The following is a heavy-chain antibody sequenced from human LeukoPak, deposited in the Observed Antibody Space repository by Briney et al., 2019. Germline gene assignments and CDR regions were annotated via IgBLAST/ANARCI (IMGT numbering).Heavy chain of an antibody. Sequence: GGSLRLSCAASGFTFSSYAMPWVRQAPGKGLEWVSAISGGGGNAYYADSVKGRFTISRDSSMNRLYLQMNSLKAGDTAVYYCAKAVGATRGYYYSGMDVWGQGTTVTVSS. CDR2: ISGGGGNA. CDR1: GFTFSSYA. D-gene: IGHD1-26*01. J-gene: IGHJ6*01. V-gene: IGHV3-23*01. CDR3: AKAVGATRGYYYSGMDV.